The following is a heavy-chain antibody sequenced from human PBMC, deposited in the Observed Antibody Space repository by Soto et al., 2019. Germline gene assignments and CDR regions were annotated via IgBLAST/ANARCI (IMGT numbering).Heavy chain of an antibody. V-gene: IGHV4-59*01. CDR3: ARGLYSSSWSFNWFDP. J-gene: IGHJ5*02. CDR1: GSSISSYY. Sequence: SETLSLTCTVSGSSISSYYWSWIRQPPGKGLEWIGYIYYSGSTNYNPSLKSRVTISVDTSKNQFSLKLSSVTAADTAVYYCARGLYSSSWSFNWFDPWGQGTLVTV. D-gene: IGHD6-13*01. CDR2: IYYSGST.